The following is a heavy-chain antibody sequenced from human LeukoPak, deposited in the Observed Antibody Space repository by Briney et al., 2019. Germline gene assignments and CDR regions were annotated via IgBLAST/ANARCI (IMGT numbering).Heavy chain of an antibody. CDR2: IFYSGST. CDR3: ARTSITVAMDY. Sequence: SETLSLTCTVSGGSLSNYYSSWSRQPPGKGLEWIGYIFYSGSTNYNPSLKSRVTMSVDTSKNQFSLKLTSVTAADAAVYYCARTSITVAMDYWGQGALVTVSS. J-gene: IGHJ4*02. V-gene: IGHV4-59*08. CDR1: GGSLSNYY. D-gene: IGHD6-19*01.